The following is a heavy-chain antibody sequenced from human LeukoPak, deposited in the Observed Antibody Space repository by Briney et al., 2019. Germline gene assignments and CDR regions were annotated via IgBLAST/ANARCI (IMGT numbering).Heavy chain of an antibody. V-gene: IGHV1-46*01. CDR3: ASGVLHYYGSGSYYDY. Sequence: ASVKVSCKASGYIFTDYYMHWVRQAPGQGLEWMGIINPSGGSTSYAQKFQGRVTMTRDTSTSTVYMELSSLRSEDTAVYYCASGVLHYYGSGSYYDYWGQGTLVTVSS. D-gene: IGHD3-10*01. CDR2: INPSGGST. J-gene: IGHJ4*02. CDR1: GYIFTDYY.